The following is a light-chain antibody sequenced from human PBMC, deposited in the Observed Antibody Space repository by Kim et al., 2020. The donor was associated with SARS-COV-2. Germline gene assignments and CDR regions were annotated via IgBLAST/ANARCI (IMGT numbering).Light chain of an antibody. CDR2: DVS. CDR3: QQYNNWWS. J-gene: IGKJ1*01. V-gene: IGKV3-15*01. CDR1: QSIDRN. Sequence: AVSPGERATLTGWASQSIDRNLAWYQQKPGQPPRLLLYDVSTRATGVPARFSGSGSGTEFTLTISSPQSEDVAVYYCQQYNNWWSFGRGTKVDIK.